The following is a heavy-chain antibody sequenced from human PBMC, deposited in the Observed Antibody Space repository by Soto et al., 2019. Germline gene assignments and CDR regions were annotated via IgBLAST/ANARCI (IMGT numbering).Heavy chain of an antibody. V-gene: IGHV3-21*01. J-gene: IGHJ6*02. Sequence: GGSLRLSCAASGFTFSSYSMNWVRQAPGKGLEWVSSISSSSSYIYYADSVKGRFTISRDNAKNLLYLQMNSLRAEDTAVYYCARDSHCSSTSCPSGYYGMDVWGQGTTVTVSS. D-gene: IGHD2-2*01. CDR1: GFTFSSYS. CDR2: ISSSSSYI. CDR3: ARDSHCSSTSCPSGYYGMDV.